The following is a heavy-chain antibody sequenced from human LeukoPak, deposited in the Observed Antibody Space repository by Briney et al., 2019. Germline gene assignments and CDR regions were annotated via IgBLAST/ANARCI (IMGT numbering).Heavy chain of an antibody. D-gene: IGHD6-13*01. CDR3: ARETAGVQGAFDI. Sequence: ASVKVSCKASGGTFSSYAISWVRQAPGQGLEWMGRIIPILGIANYAQKFQGRVTTTADKSTSTAYMELSSLRSEDTAVYYCARETAGVQGAFDIWGQGTMVTVSS. CDR2: IIPILGIA. V-gene: IGHV1-69*04. J-gene: IGHJ3*02. CDR1: GGTFSSYA.